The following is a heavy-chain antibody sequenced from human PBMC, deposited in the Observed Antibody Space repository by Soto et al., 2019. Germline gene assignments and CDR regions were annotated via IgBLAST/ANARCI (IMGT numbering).Heavy chain of an antibody. CDR2: IKSKTDGGTI. J-gene: IGHJ4*02. V-gene: IGHV3-15*07. Sequence: EVQLVESGGGLVKPGGSLRLSCAASGFTFTNAWMNWVRQAPGKGLEWVGRIKSKTDGGTIDYAAPVKGRFIISRDDSKNTLYLQMNSLKTEDTAVYYCTTDAMRRGSSIDYWGQGTLVIVSS. CDR3: TTDAMRRGSSIDY. CDR1: GFTFTNAW. D-gene: IGHD1-26*01.